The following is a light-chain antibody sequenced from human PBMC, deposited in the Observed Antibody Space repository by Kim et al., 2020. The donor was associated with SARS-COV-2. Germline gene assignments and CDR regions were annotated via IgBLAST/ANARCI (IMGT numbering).Light chain of an antibody. CDR1: SGSIASNY. Sequence: FMLTQTHSVSESPGKTVTISCTRSSGSIASNYVQWYQQRPGSAPTTVIYEDNQRPSGVPDRFSGSIDSSSNSASLTISGLKTEDEADYYCQSYDSSNQVFGGGTQLTVL. V-gene: IGLV6-57*04. CDR2: EDN. CDR3: QSYDSSNQV. J-gene: IGLJ3*02.